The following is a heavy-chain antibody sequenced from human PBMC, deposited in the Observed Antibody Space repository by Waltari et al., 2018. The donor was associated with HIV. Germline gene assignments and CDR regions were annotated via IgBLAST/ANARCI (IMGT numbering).Heavy chain of an antibody. Sequence: QVQLQESGPGLVKPSQTLSLTCTVSGGSISSGSYYWRWNRQPAGKGLEWIGRIYTSGSTNYNPSLKSRVTISVDTSKNQFSLKLSSVTAADTAVYYCARVFWRNGMDVWGQGTTVTVSS. V-gene: IGHV4-61*02. CDR3: ARVFWRNGMDV. J-gene: IGHJ6*02. D-gene: IGHD3-3*01. CDR1: GGSISSGSYY. CDR2: IYTSGST.